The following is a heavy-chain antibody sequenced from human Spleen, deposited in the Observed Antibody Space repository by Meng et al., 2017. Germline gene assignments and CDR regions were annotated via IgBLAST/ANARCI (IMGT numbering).Heavy chain of an antibody. CDR2: IPHRGSS. CDR1: GDSITNHNW. Sequence: QAQSRESGPALVKPSETPSPTCAVSGDSITNHNWWAWVRQPPGKGLEWIGEIPHRGSSAYNPSLKSRVSMSIDKSRNQFSLKLTSVTAADTAVYYCLRGSGGSVWGQGTLVTVSS. CDR3: LRGSGGSV. D-gene: IGHD3-10*01. J-gene: IGHJ1*01. V-gene: IGHV4-4*02.